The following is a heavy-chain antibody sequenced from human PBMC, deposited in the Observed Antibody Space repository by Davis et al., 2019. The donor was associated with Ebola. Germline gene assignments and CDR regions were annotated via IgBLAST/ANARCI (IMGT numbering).Heavy chain of an antibody. CDR2: ITGSAATT. J-gene: IGHJ3*02. Sequence: PGGSLRLSCAASGFTFSNYAMSWVRQAPGKGLEWVSAITGSAATTYYADSVKGRFTISRDNSKDTLFLQMSSLSAEDTAVYYCAKDLRTTSAFDIWGQGTMVTVSS. CDR1: GFTFSNYA. CDR3: AKDLRTTSAFDI. V-gene: IGHV3-23*01. D-gene: IGHD1-1*01.